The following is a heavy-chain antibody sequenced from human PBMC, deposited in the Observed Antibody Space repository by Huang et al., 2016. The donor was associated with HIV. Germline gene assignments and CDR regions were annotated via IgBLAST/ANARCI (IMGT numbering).Heavy chain of an antibody. J-gene: IGHJ6*02. CDR2: IIPNFGTA. CDR3: ARQQYYYDSSGYYYGRPPYYYYGMDV. CDR1: GDTFSSYA. V-gene: IGHV1-69*01. Sequence: QVQLVQSGAEVKKPGSSVKVSCKASGDTFSSYAISWVRQAPGQGLAWMGGIIPNFGTANDAQEFQGRVTITADESTITAYMELSSLRSEDTAVYYCARQQYYYDSSGYYYGRPPYYYYGMDVWGQGTTVTVSS. D-gene: IGHD3-22*01.